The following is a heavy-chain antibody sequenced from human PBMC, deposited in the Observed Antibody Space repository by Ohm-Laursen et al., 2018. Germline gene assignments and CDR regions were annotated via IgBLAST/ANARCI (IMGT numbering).Heavy chain of an antibody. Sequence: SLRLSCSASGFSFSNYGMTWVRQAPGKGLEWVANIKQDGSEKYYVDSVKGRFTISRDNAKNSLYLQMNSLRADDTAVYYCARGAYASWGQGTLVTVSS. V-gene: IGHV3-7*01. D-gene: IGHD3-16*01. CDR3: ARGAYAS. CDR1: GFSFSNYG. J-gene: IGHJ5*02. CDR2: IKQDGSEK.